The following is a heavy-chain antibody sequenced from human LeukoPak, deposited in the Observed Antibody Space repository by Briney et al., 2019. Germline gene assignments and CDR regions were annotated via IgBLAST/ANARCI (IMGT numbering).Heavy chain of an antibody. Sequence: SVKVSCKASGGTLSSYTISWVRQAPGQGLEWMGRIIPILGIANYAQKFQGRVTITADNSTSTAYMELSSLRSEDTAVYYCARVWSSGWYGDYYYMDVWGKGTTVTVSS. CDR3: ARVWSSGWYGDYYYMDV. D-gene: IGHD6-19*01. CDR2: IIPILGIA. J-gene: IGHJ6*03. V-gene: IGHV1-69*02. CDR1: GGTLSSYT.